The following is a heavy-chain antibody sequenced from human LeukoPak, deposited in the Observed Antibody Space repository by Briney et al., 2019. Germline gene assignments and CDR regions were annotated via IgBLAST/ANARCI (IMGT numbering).Heavy chain of an antibody. CDR1: GYTFTAYY. CDR3: ARDQSDPIVGATLTLGY. V-gene: IGHV1-2*02. Sequence: ASVKVSCKAPGYTFTAYYMHWVRQAPGQGLEWMGWINPNSGGTNYAQKFQGRVTMTRDASISTAYMELSRLRSDDTAVYYCARDQSDPIVGATLTLGYWGQGTLVTVSS. D-gene: IGHD1-26*01. CDR2: INPNSGGT. J-gene: IGHJ4*02.